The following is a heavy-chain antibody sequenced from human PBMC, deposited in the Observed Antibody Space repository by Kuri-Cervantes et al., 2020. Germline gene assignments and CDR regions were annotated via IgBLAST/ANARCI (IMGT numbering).Heavy chain of an antibody. CDR2: IKCDGSEK. Sequence: GESLKISCAASGFTFSSSWMHWVCQAPEKGLEWVADIKCDGSEKYYVDSVKGRLTISRDNSKNTLYLQMNSLRAEDTAVYYCARDRPYYGSGSYGDYWGQGTLVTVSS. J-gene: IGHJ4*02. V-gene: IGHV3-52*01. D-gene: IGHD3-10*01. CDR3: ARDRPYYGSGSYGDY. CDR1: GFTFSSSW.